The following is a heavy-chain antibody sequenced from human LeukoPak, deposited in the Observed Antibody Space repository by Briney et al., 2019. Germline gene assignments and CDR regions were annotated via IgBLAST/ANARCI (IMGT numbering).Heavy chain of an antibody. CDR3: ARGSTAAAGPEVGSYYFDY. V-gene: IGHV4-59*01. CDR2: IYYSGST. J-gene: IGHJ4*02. D-gene: IGHD6-13*01. CDR1: GGSISSYY. Sequence: TSETLSLTCTVSGGSISSYYWSWIRQPPGKGLEWIGYIYYSGSTNYNPSLKSRVTISVDTSKNQFSLKLSSVTAADTAVYYCARGSTAAAGPEVGSYYFDYWGQGTLVTVSS.